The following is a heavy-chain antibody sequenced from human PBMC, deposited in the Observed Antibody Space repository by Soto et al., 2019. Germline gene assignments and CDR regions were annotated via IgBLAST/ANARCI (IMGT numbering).Heavy chain of an antibody. V-gene: IGHV3-30-3*01. D-gene: IGHD3-3*01. CDR2: ISSDGDNK. CDR3: ACQAAGHYGPSPLDF. Sequence: PGGSLRLSCAASGFTFNTYPMHWVRQAPGRGLEWVALISSDGDNKDYADSVKGRLTVSRDNSKNTVYLQMNSLKPEDTALYYCACQAAGHYGPSPLDFWGQGTLVTVSS. J-gene: IGHJ4*02. CDR1: GFTFNTYP.